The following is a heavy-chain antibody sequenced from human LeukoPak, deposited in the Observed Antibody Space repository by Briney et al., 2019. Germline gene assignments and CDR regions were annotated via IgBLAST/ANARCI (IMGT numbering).Heavy chain of an antibody. CDR2: IYSGGST. D-gene: IGHD5-24*01. CDR1: GFTVSSNY. J-gene: IGHJ3*02. V-gene: IGHV3-66*01. CDR3: ARDRRDGYNHDAFDI. Sequence: GGSLRLSCAASGFTVSSNYMSWVRQAPGKGLEWVSVIYSGGSTYYADSVKGRFTTSRDNSKNTLYLQMNSLRAEDTAVYYCARDRRDGYNHDAFDIWGQGTMVTVSS.